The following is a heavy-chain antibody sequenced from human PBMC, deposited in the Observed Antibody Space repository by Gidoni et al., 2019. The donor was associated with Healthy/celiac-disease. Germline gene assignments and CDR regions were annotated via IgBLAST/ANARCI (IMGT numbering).Heavy chain of an antibody. CDR2: ISWNSGIR. CDR1: GFTFDDYA. D-gene: IGHD6-19*01. V-gene: IGHV3-9*01. J-gene: IGHJ6*02. Sequence: EVQLVESGGGLVQPGRSLRLSCAASGFTFDDYAIHWVRQVPGKGLEWVSGISWNSGIRGYADSVKGRFTISRDNAKNSLYLQMNSLRAEDTALYYCAKDRGYSSGSGMDVWGQGTTVTVSS. CDR3: AKDRGYSSGSGMDV.